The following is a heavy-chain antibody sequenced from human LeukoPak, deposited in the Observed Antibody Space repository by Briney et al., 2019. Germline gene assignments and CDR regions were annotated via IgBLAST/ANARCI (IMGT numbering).Heavy chain of an antibody. V-gene: IGHV3-66*01. J-gene: IGHJ4*02. D-gene: IGHD6-6*01. CDR1: GXTVSSSY. CDR2: IYSGDYT. Sequence: PGGSLRLSCAASGXTVSSSYMSWVRQAPGKGLEWVSVIYSGDYTYYADYVKGRFTISRDNPKNTLYLQLNSLRAEDTAVYYCARGVAARRLIDYWGQGTLVTVSS. CDR3: ARGVAARRLIDY.